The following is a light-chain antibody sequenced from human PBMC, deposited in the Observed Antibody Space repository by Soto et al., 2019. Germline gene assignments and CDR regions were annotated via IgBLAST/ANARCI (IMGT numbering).Light chain of an antibody. CDR2: EVR. J-gene: IGLJ2*01. Sequence: QSVLTQPASVSGSPGQSITISCSSDVGGYNYVSWYQQHPGRAPQLIIYEVRNRPSGISFRFSGSKSGNTASLTISGLQAEDEADYYCSSYTSKSSLIFGGGTKVTVL. V-gene: IGLV2-14*01. CDR3: SSYTSKSSLI. CDR1: SDVGGYNY.